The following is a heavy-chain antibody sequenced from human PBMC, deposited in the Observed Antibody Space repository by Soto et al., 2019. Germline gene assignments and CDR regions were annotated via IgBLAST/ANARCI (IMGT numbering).Heavy chain of an antibody. CDR1: GYSFTSYW. J-gene: IGHJ5*02. CDR2: IYPGDSDT. D-gene: IGHD5-18*01. CDR3: ARTMLDKAMVGTFDP. V-gene: IGHV5-51*01. Sequence: PGESLKISCKGSGYSFTSYWIGWVRQMPGKGLEWMGIIYPGDSDTRYSPSFQGQVTISADKSISTAYLQWSSLKASDTAMYYCARTMLDKAMVGTFDPWGQGTLVTVSS.